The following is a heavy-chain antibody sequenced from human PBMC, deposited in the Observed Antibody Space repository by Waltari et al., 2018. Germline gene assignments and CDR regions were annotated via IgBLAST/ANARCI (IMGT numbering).Heavy chain of an antibody. J-gene: IGHJ3*02. CDR1: GYTFTDYY. Sequence: EVQLVQSGAEVKKPGATVKISCKASGYTFTDYYMHWVQQAPGKGLEWMGRVDPEDGETMYAGKFQGRVTITADTSTDTAYMELSSLRSEDTAVYYCATKSSPYEIDAFDIWGQGTMVTVSS. V-gene: IGHV1-69-2*01. CDR2: VDPEDGET. D-gene: IGHD5-12*01. CDR3: ATKSSPYEIDAFDI.